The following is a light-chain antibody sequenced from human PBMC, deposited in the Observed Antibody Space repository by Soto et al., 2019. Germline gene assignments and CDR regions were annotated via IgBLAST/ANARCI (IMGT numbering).Light chain of an antibody. Sequence: DIQVTQSPSTLSASVGDRVTITCRASQVISSYLAWYQQKPGRAPKLLIYAASTLQSGVPSRFSGSGSGTEFTLTITSLQPEDFATYYCQQLNSFPITFGQGTRLEIK. V-gene: IGKV1-9*01. J-gene: IGKJ5*01. CDR3: QQLNSFPIT. CDR2: AAS. CDR1: QVISSY.